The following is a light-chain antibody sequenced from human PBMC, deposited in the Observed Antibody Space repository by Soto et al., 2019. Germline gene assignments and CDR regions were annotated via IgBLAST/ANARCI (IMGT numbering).Light chain of an antibody. J-gene: IGKJ4*01. CDR3: QQYNNSPLT. CDR2: GAS. Sequence: EIVMTQSPATLSVSPGERATLSCRASQSVSSNLAWYQQKPGQAPRLLIYGASARATAFPARFSGSGSGTEFTLTISSLQSEDFAVYYCQQYNNSPLTFGGGTKVEIK. V-gene: IGKV3-15*01. CDR1: QSVSSN.